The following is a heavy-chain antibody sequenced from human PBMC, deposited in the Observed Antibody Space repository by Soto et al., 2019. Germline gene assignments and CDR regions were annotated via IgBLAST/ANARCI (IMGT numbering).Heavy chain of an antibody. V-gene: IGHV4-61*01. CDR3: ARDRLELRDYYYGMDV. J-gene: IGHJ6*02. CDR1: GGSVSSGSYY. D-gene: IGHD1-7*01. Sequence: SETLSLTCTVSGGSVSSGSYYWSWIRQPPGKGLEWIGYIYYSGSTNYNPSLKSRVTISVDTSKNQFSLKLSSVTAADTAVYYCARDRLELRDYYYGMDVWGQGTTVTVSS. CDR2: IYYSGST.